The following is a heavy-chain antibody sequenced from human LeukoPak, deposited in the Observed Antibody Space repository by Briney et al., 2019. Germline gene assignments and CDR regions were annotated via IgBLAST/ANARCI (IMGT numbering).Heavy chain of an antibody. CDR2: INPNSGGT. J-gene: IGHJ6*02. V-gene: IGHV1-2*02. CDR1: GYTFTSYY. D-gene: IGHD3-10*01. CDR3: ARAPPSLLWFGELLYRGYGMDV. Sequence: ASVKVSCKASGYTFTSYYMHWVRQAPGQGLEWMGWINPNSGGTNYAQKFQGRVTMTRDTSISTAYMELSRLRSDDTAVYYCARAPPSLLWFGELLYRGYGMDVWGQGTTVTVSS.